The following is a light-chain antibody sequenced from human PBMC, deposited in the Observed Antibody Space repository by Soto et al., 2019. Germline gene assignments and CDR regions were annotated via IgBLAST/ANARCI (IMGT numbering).Light chain of an antibody. CDR3: QQSSSNPRT. CDR2: AAS. CDR1: QTINKY. V-gene: IGKV1-39*01. Sequence: DIQMTQSPPSLSASVGDIVTITCRASQTINKYLSWYQQRPGEAPILLIYAASSLQPGVPSRFSGSGSGTDFTLTISGLQPDDFATYYCQQSSSNPRTFGQGTKVEVK. J-gene: IGKJ1*01.